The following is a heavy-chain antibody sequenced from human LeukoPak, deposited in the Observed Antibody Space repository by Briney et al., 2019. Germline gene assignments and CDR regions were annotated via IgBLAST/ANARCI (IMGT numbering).Heavy chain of an antibody. CDR3: ASSSPRSITIFGVVISQRAFDI. Sequence: SVKVSCKASGGTFSSYAISWVRQAPGQGLEWMGRIIPIFGTANYAQKFQGRVTITTDESTSAAYMELSSLRSEDTAVYYCASSSPRSITIFGVVISQRAFDIWGQGTMVTVSS. D-gene: IGHD3-3*01. CDR1: GGTFSSYA. J-gene: IGHJ3*02. V-gene: IGHV1-69*05. CDR2: IIPIFGTA.